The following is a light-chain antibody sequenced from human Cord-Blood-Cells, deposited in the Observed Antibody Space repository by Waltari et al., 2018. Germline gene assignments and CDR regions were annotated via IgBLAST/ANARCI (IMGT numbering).Light chain of an antibody. CDR2: AAA. J-gene: IGKJ3*01. CDR3: QQYYSYPFT. Sequence: AIRMTQSPSSFSASTGDRVTITCRARQGISSYLAWYQQKQGKAPKLLIYAAATLQSGVPSRFSGSGSGTDFTLTISCLQSEDFATYYCQQYYSYPFTFGPGTKVDIK. CDR1: QGISSY. V-gene: IGKV1-8*01.